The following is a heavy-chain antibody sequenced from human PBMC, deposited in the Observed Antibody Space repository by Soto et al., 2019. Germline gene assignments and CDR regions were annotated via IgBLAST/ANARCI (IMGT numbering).Heavy chain of an antibody. CDR2: IYYSGSA. CDR3: ARDDKEDTKSPALDH. D-gene: IGHD2-15*01. V-gene: IGHV4-59*01. CDR1: GGSISTYY. Sequence: SETLSLTCTVSGGSISTYYWNWIRQPPGKGLESIGYIYYSGSANYCPSLKSRVTISVDTSKNEFSLKLSSVTAADTAIYYCARDDKEDTKSPALDHWGQGTLVTVSS. J-gene: IGHJ4*02.